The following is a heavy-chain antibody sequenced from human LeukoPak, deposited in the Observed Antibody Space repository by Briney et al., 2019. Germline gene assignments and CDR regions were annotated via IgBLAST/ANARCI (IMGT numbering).Heavy chain of an antibody. Sequence: SETLSLTCTVFGGSISSSGYFWGWIRQPPGKGLERIGNIHYSGNTYYNPSLKSRVTISVDTSKNQFSLKLTSVTAADTAVYYCATRYCPYSGCNFFPHYWGQGTLVTVSS. CDR3: ATRYCPYSGCNFFPHY. D-gene: IGHD5-12*01. J-gene: IGHJ4*02. CDR1: GGSISSSGYF. V-gene: IGHV4-39*01. CDR2: IHYSGNT.